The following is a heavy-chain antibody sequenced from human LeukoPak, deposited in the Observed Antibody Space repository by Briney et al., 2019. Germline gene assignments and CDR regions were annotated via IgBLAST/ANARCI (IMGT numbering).Heavy chain of an antibody. V-gene: IGHV1-8*01. Sequence: ASVTVSCKASGYTFTSYDINWVRQATGQGLEWMGWMNPNSGNTGYAQKFQGRVTMTRDTSISTAYMELSSLRSEDTAVYYCARVPYGRGYYYYYYMDVWGKGTTVTVSS. CDR2: MNPNSGNT. CDR1: GYTFTSYD. J-gene: IGHJ6*03. CDR3: ARVPYGRGYYYYYYMDV. D-gene: IGHD4-17*01.